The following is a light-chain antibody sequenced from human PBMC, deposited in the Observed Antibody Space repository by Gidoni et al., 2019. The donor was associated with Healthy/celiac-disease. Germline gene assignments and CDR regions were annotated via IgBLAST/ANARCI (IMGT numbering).Light chain of an antibody. CDR1: SSNIGSNT. J-gene: IGLJ3*02. CDR3: AAWDDSLNGPV. CDR2: SNN. Sequence: SVLTQPPSASGTPGQRVTITCSGRSSNIGSNTVHWYQQRPGTAPKLLIYSNNQRPSGVPDRFSGSKSGTSASLAISGLQSEDEADYYCAAWDDSLNGPVFGGGTKLTVL. V-gene: IGLV1-44*01.